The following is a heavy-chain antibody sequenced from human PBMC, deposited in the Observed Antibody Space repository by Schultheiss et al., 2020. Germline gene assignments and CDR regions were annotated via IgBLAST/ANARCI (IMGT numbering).Heavy chain of an antibody. CDR1: GFTLNSHA. CDR3: AKDVVITFGGVMGTFDY. D-gene: IGHD3-16*01. J-gene: IGHJ4*02. Sequence: GGSLRLSCAASGFTLNSHAMSWVRQAPGKGLEWVSAISGSGGSTYYADSVKGRFTISRDNSKNTLYLQMNSLRAEDTAVYYCAKDVVITFGGVMGTFDYWGQGTLVTVSS. CDR2: ISGSGGST. V-gene: IGHV3-23*01.